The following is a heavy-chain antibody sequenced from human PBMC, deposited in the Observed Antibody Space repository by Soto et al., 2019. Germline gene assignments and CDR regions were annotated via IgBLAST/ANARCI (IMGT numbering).Heavy chain of an antibody. CDR2: IWYDGTTT. CDR3: VRAVGSSGSSTRFNT. D-gene: IGHD1-1*01. J-gene: IGHJ5*02. CDR1: GFTLSNYG. Sequence: QVQLVESGGGVVQPGRSLTLSCVASGFTLSNYGMHWVRQAPGKGLEWVAVIWYDGTTTYSADSVKGRFSISRDNSKNAHLLHLGSLRAEAKAVYYYVRAVGSSGSSTRFNTWGQGTLVTVSS. V-gene: IGHV3-33*01.